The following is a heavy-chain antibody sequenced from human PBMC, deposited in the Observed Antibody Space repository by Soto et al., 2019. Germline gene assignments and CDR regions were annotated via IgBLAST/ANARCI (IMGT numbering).Heavy chain of an antibody. CDR2: ISTDGGGT. J-gene: IGHJ4*02. V-gene: IGHV3-64*02. CDR1: GFSFTTYA. CDR3: ARYGSGSAYDH. D-gene: IGHD3-10*01. Sequence: GGSLRLSCAASGFSFTTYAMHWVRQAPGKGLQYVAAISTDGGGTYYTDSVKGRFIISRDNSKSTLSLQMGSLRGEDMAVYYCARYGSGSAYDHWGQGTLVTVSS.